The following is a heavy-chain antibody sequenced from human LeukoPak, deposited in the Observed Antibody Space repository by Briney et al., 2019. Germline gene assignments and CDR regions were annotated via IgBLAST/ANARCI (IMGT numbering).Heavy chain of an antibody. CDR1: GGSISSGDYY. V-gene: IGHV4-30-4*01. CDR2: IYYSGST. J-gene: IGHJ6*02. Sequence: SQTLSLTCTVSGGSISSGDYYWSWIRQPPGKGLEWIGYIYYSGSTYYNPSLKSRVTISVDTSKNQFSLKLSSVTAADTAVYYCAISPVRELHYYYGMDVWGQGTTVTVSS. CDR3: AISPVRELHYYYGMDV. D-gene: IGHD1-26*01.